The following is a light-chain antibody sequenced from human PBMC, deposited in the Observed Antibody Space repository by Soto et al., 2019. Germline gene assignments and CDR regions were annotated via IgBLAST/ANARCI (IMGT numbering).Light chain of an antibody. CDR1: QTVRSN. CDR2: GAS. V-gene: IGKV3-15*01. CDR3: QQYNNWPLWT. Sequence: EIVMTQSPATLSVSPGERATVSCRASQTVRSNLAWYQQKPGQAPRLLIYGASTRATGVPARFSGSGSGTDFTLTISSLQSEDFAVYYCQQYNNWPLWTFGQGTKVEIK. J-gene: IGKJ1*01.